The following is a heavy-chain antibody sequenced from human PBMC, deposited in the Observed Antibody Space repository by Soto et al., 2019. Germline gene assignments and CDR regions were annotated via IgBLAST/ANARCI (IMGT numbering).Heavy chain of an antibody. J-gene: IGHJ4*02. CDR2: IWHDGRNK. CDR1: GFTFSSFG. CDR3: ASKSPALDY. Sequence: QVQLVESGGGVVQPGRSLRLSCAASGFTFSSFGMHWVRQAPGKGLEWVAVIWHDGRNKYYADFVKGRFTISRDKSKNPLYLQMNRLRAEGTAVYYCASKSPALDYWGQGTLVTVSS. V-gene: IGHV3-33*01. D-gene: IGHD2-2*01.